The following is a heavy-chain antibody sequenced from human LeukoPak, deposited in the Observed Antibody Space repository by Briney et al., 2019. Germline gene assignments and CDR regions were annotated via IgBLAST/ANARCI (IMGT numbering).Heavy chain of an antibody. CDR1: GITVSNNY. CDR2: IYPAGNT. V-gene: IGHV3-66*01. Sequence: GGSLRLSCAVSGITVSNNYMTWVRQAPGKGLEWVSVIYPAGNTFYADSVKGRFIISRDNSKNTLYLQMHSLGDEDTAVYYCARCPCGDERPLGAFDIWGQGTMVTVSS. D-gene: IGHD2-21*01. CDR3: ARCPCGDERPLGAFDI. J-gene: IGHJ3*02.